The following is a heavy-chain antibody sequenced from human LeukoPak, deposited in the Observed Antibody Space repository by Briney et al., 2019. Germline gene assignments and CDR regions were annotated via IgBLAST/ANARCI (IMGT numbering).Heavy chain of an antibody. CDR1: GGSFSGYY. J-gene: IGHJ4*02. CDR2: INHSGST. Sequence: PSETLSLTCAVYGGSFSGYYWSWIRQPPGKGLEWIGEINHSGSTNYNPSLKSRVTISVDTSTNQSSLKLSSVTAADTAVYSCARGRYSCGWEGSRHDFDYWGQGTLVTVSS. CDR3: ARGRYSCGWEGSRHDFDY. D-gene: IGHD6-19*01. V-gene: IGHV4-34*01.